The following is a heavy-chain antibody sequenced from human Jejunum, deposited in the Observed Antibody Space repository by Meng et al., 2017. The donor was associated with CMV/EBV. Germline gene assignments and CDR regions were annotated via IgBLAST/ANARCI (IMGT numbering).Heavy chain of an antibody. D-gene: IGHD2-2*01. CDR2: VIPKNGDS. CDR3: ARDCSSTICKNLGVAFDL. Sequence: FTDYYIHWVRQAPGQGLEWMGWVIPKNGDSNYAQKFQGRVTMTRDTSITTAYMELTRLTSDDTAVYYCARDCSSTICKNLGVAFDLWGQGTLVTVSS. V-gene: IGHV1-2*02. J-gene: IGHJ4*02. CDR1: FTDYY.